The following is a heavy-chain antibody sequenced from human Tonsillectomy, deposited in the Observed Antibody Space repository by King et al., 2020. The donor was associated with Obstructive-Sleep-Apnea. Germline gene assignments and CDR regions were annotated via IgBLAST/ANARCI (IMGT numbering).Heavy chain of an antibody. V-gene: IGHV3-11*06. D-gene: IGHD3-9*01. CDR3: ARRDNYDSLTSSRGRMDV. CDR1: GFTFSDYY. J-gene: IGHJ6*02. Sequence: VQLVESGGGLVKPGGSLRLSCAASGFTFSDYYMTWVRQAPGKGLEWVSYIHYNSAFTNYADSVQGRFTISRDNAKNSLYLQMNSLRAEDTAVYYCARRDNYDSLTSSRGRMDVWGQGTAVTVSS. CDR2: IHYNSAFT.